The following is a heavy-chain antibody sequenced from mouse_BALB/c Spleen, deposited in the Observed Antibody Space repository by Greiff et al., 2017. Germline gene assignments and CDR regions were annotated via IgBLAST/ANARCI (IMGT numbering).Heavy chain of an antibody. J-gene: IGHJ1*01. Sequence: VQLQQSGAELVRPGVSVKISCKGSGYTFTDYAMHWVKQSHAKSLEWIGVISTYYGDASYNQKFKGKATMTVDKSSSTAYMELARLTSEDSAIYYCAKEGVSYRGYFDVWGAGTTVTVSS. D-gene: IGHD2-12*01. CDR3: AKEGVSYRGYFDV. CDR1: GYTFTDYA. V-gene: IGHV1S137*01. CDR2: ISTYYGDA.